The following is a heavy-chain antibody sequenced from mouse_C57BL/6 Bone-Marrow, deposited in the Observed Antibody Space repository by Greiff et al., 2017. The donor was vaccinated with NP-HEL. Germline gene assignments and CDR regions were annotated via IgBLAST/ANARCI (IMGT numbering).Heavy chain of an antibody. CDR3: APNDGYPFAY. D-gene: IGHD2-3*01. J-gene: IGHJ3*01. CDR2: INPSSGYT. V-gene: IGHV1-7*01. Sequence: QVQLQQSGAELAKPGASVKLSCKASGYTFTSYWMHWVKQRPGQGLEWIGYINPSSGYTKYNQKFKDKAPLTADKTPSTACMQLSSLTYEDSAVYYCAPNDGYPFAYWGQGTLVTVSA. CDR1: GYTFTSYW.